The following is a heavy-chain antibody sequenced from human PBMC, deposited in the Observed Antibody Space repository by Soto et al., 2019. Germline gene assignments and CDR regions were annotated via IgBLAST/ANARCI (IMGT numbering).Heavy chain of an antibody. J-gene: IGHJ4*02. V-gene: IGHV3-30-3*01. CDR2: ISYDGSNK. D-gene: IGHD3-22*01. Sequence: QVQLVESGGGVVQPGRSLRLSCAASGFTFSSYAMHWVRQAPGKGLEWVAVISYDGSNKYYADSVKGRFTISRDNSNNTLYLQMNSLRAEDTAVYYCARDLRYYYDSSGGDYWGQGTLVTVSS. CDR1: GFTFSSYA. CDR3: ARDLRYYYDSSGGDY.